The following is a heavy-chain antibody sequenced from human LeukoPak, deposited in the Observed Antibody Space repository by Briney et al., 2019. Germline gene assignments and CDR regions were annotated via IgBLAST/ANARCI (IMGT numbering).Heavy chain of an antibody. D-gene: IGHD5-18*01. CDR2: IQQGGSHK. V-gene: IGHV3-7*01. Sequence: GGSLRLSCAASGFTFSSYWMGWVRQAPGKGLEWVANIQQGGSHKYYVDSVQGRFTISRDNAKNSLYLQMNSLRAEDTAVYYCASWRRGYSYGYDYWGQGTLVTVSS. J-gene: IGHJ4*02. CDR1: GFTFSSYW. CDR3: ASWRRGYSYGYDY.